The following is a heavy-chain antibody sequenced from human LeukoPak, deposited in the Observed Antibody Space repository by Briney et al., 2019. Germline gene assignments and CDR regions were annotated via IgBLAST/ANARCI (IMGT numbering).Heavy chain of an antibody. J-gene: IGHJ4*02. V-gene: IGHV1-69*13. Sequence: SVKVSCDASGGTFSSYAISWVRQAPGQGLEWMGGIIPIFGTANYAQKFQGRVTITADESTSTAYMELSSLRSEDTAVYYCASGESDTARYYFDYWGQGTLVTVSS. D-gene: IGHD5-18*01. CDR2: IIPIFGTA. CDR1: GGTFSSYA. CDR3: ASGESDTARYYFDY.